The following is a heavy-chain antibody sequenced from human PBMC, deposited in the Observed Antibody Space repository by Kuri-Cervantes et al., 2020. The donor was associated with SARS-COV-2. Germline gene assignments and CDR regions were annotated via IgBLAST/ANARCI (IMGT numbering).Heavy chain of an antibody. CDR2: ISAYNGNT. CDR1: GYTFTSYG. V-gene: IGHV1-18*01. Sequence: GGSLRLSCKASGYTFTSYGISWVRQAPGQGLEWMGWISAYNGNTNYAQKLQGRVTMTTDTSTSTAYMELRSLRSDDTAVYYCASSLAALRGPFDYWGQGTLVTVSS. J-gene: IGHJ4*02. CDR3: ASSLAALRGPFDY. D-gene: IGHD6-13*01.